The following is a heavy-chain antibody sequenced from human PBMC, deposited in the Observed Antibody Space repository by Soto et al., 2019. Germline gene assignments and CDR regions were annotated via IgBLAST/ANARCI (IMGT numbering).Heavy chain of an antibody. J-gene: IGHJ6*02. CDR2: ISYDGSNK. CDR3: ASSKMVYALSPSGMDV. Sequence: PGGSLRLSCAASGFTFGYYWMSWVRQAPGKGLEWVAVISYDGSNKYYADSVKGRFTISRDNSKNTLYLQMNSLRAEDTAVYYCASSKMVYALSPSGMDVWGQGTTVTVSS. V-gene: IGHV3-30*03. CDR1: GFTFGYYW. D-gene: IGHD2-8*01.